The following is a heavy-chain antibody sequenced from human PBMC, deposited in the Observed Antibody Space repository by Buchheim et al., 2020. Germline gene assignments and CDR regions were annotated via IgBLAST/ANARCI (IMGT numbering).Heavy chain of an antibody. CDR2: ISGSGGST. J-gene: IGHJ4*02. Sequence: EVQLLESGGGLVQPGGSLRLSCAASGFTFSSHAMSWVRTAPGKGLEWVSAISGSGGSTYYADFVKGRFTIPRDNSKNTLYLQMSSLRAEDTAVYYCAKDTSSSWSFYYFDYWGQGTL. CDR3: AKDTSSSWSFYYFDY. D-gene: IGHD6-13*01. V-gene: IGHV3-23*01. CDR1: GFTFSSHA.